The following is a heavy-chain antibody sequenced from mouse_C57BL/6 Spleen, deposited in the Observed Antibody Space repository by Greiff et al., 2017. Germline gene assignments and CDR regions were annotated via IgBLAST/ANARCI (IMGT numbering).Heavy chain of an antibody. Sequence: VQLQQPGAELVKPGASVKLSCKASGYTFTSYWMQWVKQRPGQGLEWIGEIDPSDSYTNYNQKFKGKATLTVDTSSSTAYMQLSSLTSEDSAVYYCARDSSGVDYWGQGTTLTVSS. J-gene: IGHJ2*01. V-gene: IGHV1-50*01. CDR3: ARDSSGVDY. D-gene: IGHD3-2*02. CDR2: IDPSDSYT. CDR1: GYTFTSYW.